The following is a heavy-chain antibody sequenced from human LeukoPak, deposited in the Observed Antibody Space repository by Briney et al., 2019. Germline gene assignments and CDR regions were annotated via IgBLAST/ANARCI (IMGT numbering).Heavy chain of an antibody. Sequence: SETLSLTCTVSGGSISSTSYYWGWIRQPPGKGLEWIGSIYYSGSTYYNPSLKSRVTISVDTSKNQFSLKLSSVTAADTAMYYCARRPILVTTTTSFNWFDPWGQGTLVTVSS. J-gene: IGHJ5*01. CDR2: IYYSGST. CDR1: GGSISSTSYY. D-gene: IGHD4-11*01. V-gene: IGHV4-39*01. CDR3: ARRPILVTTTTSFNWFDP.